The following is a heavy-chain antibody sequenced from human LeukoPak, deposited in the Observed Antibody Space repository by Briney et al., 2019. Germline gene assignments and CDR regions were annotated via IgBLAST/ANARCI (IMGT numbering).Heavy chain of an antibody. CDR1: GGSFSGYY. V-gene: IGHV4-34*01. J-gene: IGHJ5*02. CDR3: ARGRAVRGVILGSWFVP. Sequence: PSETLSLTCAVYGGSFSGYYWSWIRQPPGKGLEWLGEINHSGSTNYNPSLKSRVTISVDTSKNQFSLKLSSVTAADTAVYYCARGRAVRGVILGSWFVPWGQGTLVTVSS. D-gene: IGHD3-10*01. CDR2: INHSGST.